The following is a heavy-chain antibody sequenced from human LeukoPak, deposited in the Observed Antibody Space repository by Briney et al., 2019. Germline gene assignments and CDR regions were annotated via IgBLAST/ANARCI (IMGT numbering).Heavy chain of an antibody. Sequence: GGSLRLSCAASGFTFSSYSMNWVRQAPGKGLEWVSSISSSSSYIYYADSVKGRFTISRDNAKNSLYLQMNSLRAEDTAVYYCARVLDFWSGYVPRDYYYYGMDVWGQGTTVTVSS. J-gene: IGHJ6*02. CDR2: ISSSSSYI. V-gene: IGHV3-21*01. CDR1: GFTFSSYS. CDR3: ARVLDFWSGYVPRDYYYYGMDV. D-gene: IGHD3-3*01.